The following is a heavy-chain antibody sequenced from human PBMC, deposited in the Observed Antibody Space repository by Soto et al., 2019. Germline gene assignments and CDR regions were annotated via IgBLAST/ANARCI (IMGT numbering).Heavy chain of an antibody. J-gene: IGHJ4*02. CDR2: TRDKANSYTT. CDR1: GFTLSDHY. CDR3: ARPADY. V-gene: IGHV3-72*01. Sequence: EVQLVESGGGLVQPGGSLRLSCAASGFTLSDHYMDWVRQAPGKGLEWVGRTRDKANSYTTEYAASVKGRFTISRDDSKNSLYLQMNSLKTEDTAVYFCARPADYWGQGTLVTVSS.